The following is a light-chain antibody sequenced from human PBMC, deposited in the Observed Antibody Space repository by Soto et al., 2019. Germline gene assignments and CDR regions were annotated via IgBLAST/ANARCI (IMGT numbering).Light chain of an antibody. CDR2: DVT. Sequence: QSVLAQPASVSGSPGQSITILCTGTNRDVGSYNYVSWYQQHPGRAPKLMIYDVTNRPSGVSNRFSGSKSGSTASLTISGLQAEDEADYFCTSYTTTSTYVFGTGTKVTVL. CDR1: NRDVGSYNY. V-gene: IGLV2-14*03. CDR3: TSYTTTSTYV. J-gene: IGLJ1*01.